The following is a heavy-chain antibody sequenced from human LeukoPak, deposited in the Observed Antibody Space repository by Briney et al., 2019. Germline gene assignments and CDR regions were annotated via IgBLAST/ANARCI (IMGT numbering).Heavy chain of an antibody. Sequence: KSSETLSLTCSVSGGSVSSRNYSWTWIRQPPGKGLEWIGYIYNSGSTKCNPSLKSRVTISVDTSKNQFSLKLSSVTAADTAVYYCATDRQVYGSGEYYFDYWGQGTLVSVSS. CDR2: IYNSGST. J-gene: IGHJ4*02. D-gene: IGHD3-10*01. CDR1: GGSVSSRNYS. CDR3: ATDRQVYGSGEYYFDY. V-gene: IGHV4-61*01.